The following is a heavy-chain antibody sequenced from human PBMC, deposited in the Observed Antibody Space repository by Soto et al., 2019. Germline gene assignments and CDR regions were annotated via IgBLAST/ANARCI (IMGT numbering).Heavy chain of an antibody. CDR2: INPYSGDT. CDR3: ARGRYLEWVRSCWFEA. J-gene: IGHJ5*02. CDR1: GYGFDAYY. Sequence: AAVKVSCKASGYGFDAYYMHWVRQAPGQGLEWMGWINPYSGDTNYAQKFRGRVTMTRDTSISTAYMELSSLTSDDTAVYYCARGRYLEWVRSCWFEAWGQGTQVTVSS. V-gene: IGHV1-2*02. D-gene: IGHD3-3*01.